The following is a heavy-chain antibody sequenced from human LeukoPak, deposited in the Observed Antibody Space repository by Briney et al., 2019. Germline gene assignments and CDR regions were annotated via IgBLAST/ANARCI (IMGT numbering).Heavy chain of an antibody. V-gene: IGHV4-34*01. D-gene: IGHD3-3*01. Sequence: PSETLSLTCAVYGGSFSGYYYNWIRQPPGKGLEWIGEIHPTGSTTYNTSLKSRPTISVDTSTDQFSLKLSSVTAADTALYFCVRGVDSAKLGYWGQGTLVSLSS. J-gene: IGHJ4*02. CDR2: IHPTGST. CDR3: VRGVDSAKLGY. CDR1: GGSFSGYY.